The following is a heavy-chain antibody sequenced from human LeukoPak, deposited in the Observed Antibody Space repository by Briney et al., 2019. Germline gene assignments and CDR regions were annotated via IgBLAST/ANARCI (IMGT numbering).Heavy chain of an antibody. V-gene: IGHV4-59*01. J-gene: IGHJ3*02. CDR1: GGSISSYY. CDR2: IYYSGST. Sequence: SETLSLTCTASGGSISSYYWSWIRQPPGKGLEWIGYIYYSGSTNYNPSLKSRVTISVDTSKNQFSLKLSSVTAADTAVYYCAREYCSGGSCWGGAFDIWGQGTMVTVSS. D-gene: IGHD2-15*01. CDR3: AREYCSGGSCWGGAFDI.